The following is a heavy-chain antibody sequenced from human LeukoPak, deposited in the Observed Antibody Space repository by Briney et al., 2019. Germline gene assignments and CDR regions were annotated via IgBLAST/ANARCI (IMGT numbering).Heavy chain of an antibody. CDR2: IIPIFGTA. CDR1: GGTFSSYA. D-gene: IGHD6-13*01. V-gene: IGHV1-69*06. Sequence: GASVKVSLKASGGTFSSYAISWVRQAPGQGLEWMGRIIPIFGTANHAQKFQGRVTITADKSTSTAYMELSSLRSEDTAVYYCARGIPAAGTGFDYWGQGTLVTVSS. CDR3: ARGIPAAGTGFDY. J-gene: IGHJ4*02.